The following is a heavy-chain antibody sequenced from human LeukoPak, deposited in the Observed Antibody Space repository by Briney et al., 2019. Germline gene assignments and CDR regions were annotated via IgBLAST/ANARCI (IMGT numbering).Heavy chain of an antibody. V-gene: IGHV4-39*07. CDR2: IYYSGST. CDR1: GGSISSSSYY. Sequence: PSETLSLTCTDSGGSISSSSYYWGWIRQSPGKGLEWIGSIYYSGSTYYNPSLKSRVTISVDTSKNQFSLKLSSVTAADTAVYYCARGFYDVLTGYLHMVTATKYYYYGMDVWGQGTTVTVSS. J-gene: IGHJ6*02. D-gene: IGHD3-9*01. CDR3: ARGFYDVLTGYLHMVTATKYYYYGMDV.